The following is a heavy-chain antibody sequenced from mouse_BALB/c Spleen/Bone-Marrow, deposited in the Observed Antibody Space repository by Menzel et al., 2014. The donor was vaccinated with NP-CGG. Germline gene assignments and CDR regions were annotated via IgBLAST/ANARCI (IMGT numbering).Heavy chain of an antibody. Sequence: QVQLQQPGAELVRPGASVKLSCRASGYTFTSYWIHWVKQRPGQGLEWIGNIYPSDSYTNYNQRFKDKATLTVDKSSSTAYMQLSSPTSEDSAVYYCTRYGNSHYYAMDYWGQGTSVNVSS. CDR3: TRYGNSHYYAMDY. CDR1: GYTFTSYW. J-gene: IGHJ4*01. V-gene: IGHV1-69*02. CDR2: IYPSDSYT. D-gene: IGHD1-1*01.